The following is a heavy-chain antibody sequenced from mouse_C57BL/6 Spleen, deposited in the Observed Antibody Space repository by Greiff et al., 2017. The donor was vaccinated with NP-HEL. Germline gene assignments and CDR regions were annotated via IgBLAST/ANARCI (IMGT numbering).Heavy chain of an antibody. J-gene: IGHJ3*01. Sequence: VQLQQSGAELVRPGASVTLSCKASGYTFTDYEMHWVKQTPVHGLEWIGAIDPETGGTAYNQKFKGKAILTADKSSSTAYMELRSLTSEDSAVYYCTMGPWFAYWGQGTLVPVSA. CDR1: GYTFTDYE. CDR3: TMGPWFAY. V-gene: IGHV1-15*01. CDR2: IDPETGGT.